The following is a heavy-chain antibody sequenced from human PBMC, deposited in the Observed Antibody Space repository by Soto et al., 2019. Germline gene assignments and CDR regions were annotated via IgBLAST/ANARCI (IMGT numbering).Heavy chain of an antibody. CDR3: ARELDYDILTGTYYYYYGIDV. D-gene: IGHD3-9*01. V-gene: IGHV1-18*01. Sequence: ASLKVSCKASGYTFTSYGISWVRQAPGQGLEWMGWISAYNGNTNYAQKLQGRVTMTTDTSTSTAYMELRSLRSDDTAVYYCARELDYDILTGTYYYYYGIDVWGQGTTVTVSS. CDR1: GYTFTSYG. CDR2: ISAYNGNT. J-gene: IGHJ6*02.